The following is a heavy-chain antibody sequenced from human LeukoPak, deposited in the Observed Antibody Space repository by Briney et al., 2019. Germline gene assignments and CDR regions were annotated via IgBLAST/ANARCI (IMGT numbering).Heavy chain of an antibody. CDR3: ASRPGPDIVVVSEV. V-gene: IGHV3-74*01. CDR2: INSDGSRT. J-gene: IGHJ3*01. Sequence: PGGSLRLSCAASGFTFSSYWMHWVRQAPGKGLMWVSRINSDGSRTTYADSVRGRFTISRDNAKSTLYLQMNSLRAEDTAVYYCASRPGPDIVVVSEVWGQGTMVTASS. CDR1: GFTFSSYW. D-gene: IGHD2-15*01.